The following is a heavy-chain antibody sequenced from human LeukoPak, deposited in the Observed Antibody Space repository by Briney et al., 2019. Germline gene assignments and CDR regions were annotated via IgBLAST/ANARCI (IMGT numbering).Heavy chain of an antibody. CDR2: IEQDESEK. D-gene: IGHD2-15*01. Sequence: GGSLRLSCAASGFTFSTYCMSWVRQAPGKGLEWVANIEQDESEKYYVDSVKGRFTISRDNAKKSLYLQMNSLRAEDTAIYYCTRALRYCSGGSCRINSFDYWGQGTLVTVSS. CDR3: TRALRYCSGGSCRINSFDY. CDR1: GFTFSTYC. V-gene: IGHV3-7*03. J-gene: IGHJ4*02.